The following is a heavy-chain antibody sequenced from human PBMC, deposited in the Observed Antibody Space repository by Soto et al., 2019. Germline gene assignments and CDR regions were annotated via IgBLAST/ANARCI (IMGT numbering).Heavy chain of an antibody. CDR2: ITSDGKSK. CDR3: ARESGDWPLNWFDP. Sequence: VHLVESGGGLVQPGGSLRLSCAASGLNFSNHWMHWVRQRPAEGLVWVSRITSDGKSKAYAESVKGRFAISRDNAKNTLYLQMNGLTAEDTAVYYCARESGDWPLNWFDPWGQGTLVTVSS. D-gene: IGHD2-21*02. CDR1: GLNFSNHW. J-gene: IGHJ5*02. V-gene: IGHV3-74*01.